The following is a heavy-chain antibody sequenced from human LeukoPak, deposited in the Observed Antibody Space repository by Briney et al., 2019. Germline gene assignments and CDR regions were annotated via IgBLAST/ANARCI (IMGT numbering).Heavy chain of an antibody. J-gene: IGHJ3*02. Sequence: GESLRISCKGSGYRFTNYWISWVRQMPGKGLEWMGRIDPSDSYTNYSPSFQGHVTISADKSISTAYLQWSSLKASDTAMYYCVRGTSNACHIWGQGTMVTVSS. CDR3: VRGTSNACHI. CDR2: IDPSDSYT. V-gene: IGHV5-10-1*01. D-gene: IGHD1-1*01. CDR1: GYRFTNYW.